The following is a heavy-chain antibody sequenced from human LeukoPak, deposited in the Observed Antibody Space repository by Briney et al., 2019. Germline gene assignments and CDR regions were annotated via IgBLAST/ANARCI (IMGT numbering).Heavy chain of an antibody. Sequence: GGSLRLSCAASGFTFSSYAMSWVRQAPGKGLEWVSAISGSGGSTYYADSVKGRFTISRDNSKNMLYLQMNSLRAEDTAVYYCAKDRDVWGSLLDYWGQGTLVTVSS. CDR3: AKDRDVWGSLLDY. D-gene: IGHD3-16*01. CDR2: ISGSGGST. V-gene: IGHV3-23*01. CDR1: GFTFSSYA. J-gene: IGHJ4*02.